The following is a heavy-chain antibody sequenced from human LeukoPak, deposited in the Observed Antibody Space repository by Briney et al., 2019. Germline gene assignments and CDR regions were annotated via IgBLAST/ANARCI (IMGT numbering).Heavy chain of an antibody. CDR1: GFA. V-gene: IGHV3-23*01. D-gene: IGHD5-18*01. CDR2: IRGSGDDST. J-gene: IGHJ4*02. Sequence: GGSLRLSCTASGFAMSWVRQAPGKGLEWVASIRGSGDDSTYYADSVKGRFIISRDHFKNTLYLQMDSLRAEDSAVYYCTTAAGYNYGQYWGQGTLVTVSS. CDR3: TTAAGYNYGQY.